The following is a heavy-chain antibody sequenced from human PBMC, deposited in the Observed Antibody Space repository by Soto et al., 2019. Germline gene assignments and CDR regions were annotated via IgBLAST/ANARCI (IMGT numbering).Heavy chain of an antibody. CDR2: LYPGDSDT. V-gene: IGHV5-51*01. Sequence: GESLKISCKGSGYSFTNYLIGWGRQIPRKGLEWMGILYPGDSDTRYSPSFQGQVTTSADKSISTAYLQWSSLKASDTAMYYCASQEMATKNVDAFDIWGQGTMVTVSS. J-gene: IGHJ3*02. CDR1: GYSFTNYL. CDR3: ASQEMATKNVDAFDI. D-gene: IGHD5-12*01.